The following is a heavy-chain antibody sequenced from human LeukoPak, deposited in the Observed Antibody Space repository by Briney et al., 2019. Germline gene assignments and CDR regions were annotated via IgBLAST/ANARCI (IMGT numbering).Heavy chain of an antibody. V-gene: IGHV3-15*01. Sequence: PGGSLRLSCAASGFTFSSYAMSWVRQAPGKGLEWVGRIRSKTHGETIDYAAPVRGRFTISRDDSKNTLYLQLNSLKTEDTAVYYCATEVIIAVTGNDYWGQGSLVTVSS. D-gene: IGHD6-19*01. J-gene: IGHJ4*02. CDR3: ATEVIIAVTGNDY. CDR1: GFTFSSYA. CDR2: IRSKTHGETI.